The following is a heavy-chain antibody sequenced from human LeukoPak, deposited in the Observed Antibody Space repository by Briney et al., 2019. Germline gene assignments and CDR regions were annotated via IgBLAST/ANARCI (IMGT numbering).Heavy chain of an antibody. J-gene: IGHJ4*02. CDR3: ARLRRNFDRTGYYYYYDY. CDR1: GLIFSDYS. V-gene: IGHV3-21*01. D-gene: IGHD3-22*01. Sequence: GGSLRLSCEASGLIFSDYSFNWIRQAPGKGLEWVASINPLASSIYYADSVRGRFIISRDNAKRVVYLQMDSLRAGDTAFYFCARLRRNFDRTGYYYYYDYWGRGTLVTVSS. CDR2: INPLASSI.